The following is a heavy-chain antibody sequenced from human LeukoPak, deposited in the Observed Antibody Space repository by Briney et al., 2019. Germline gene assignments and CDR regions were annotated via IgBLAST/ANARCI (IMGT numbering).Heavy chain of an antibody. V-gene: IGHV3-21*01. J-gene: IGHJ5*02. CDR2: ISSSSSYI. D-gene: IGHD2-2*03. CDR1: GFTFSSYS. Sequence: GGFLRLSCAASGFTFSSYSMNWVRQAPGKGLEWVSSISSSSSYIYYADSVKGRFTISRDNAKNSLYLQMNSLRAEDTAVYYCARDLLALDSPNWFDPWGQGTLVTVSS. CDR3: ARDLLALDSPNWFDP.